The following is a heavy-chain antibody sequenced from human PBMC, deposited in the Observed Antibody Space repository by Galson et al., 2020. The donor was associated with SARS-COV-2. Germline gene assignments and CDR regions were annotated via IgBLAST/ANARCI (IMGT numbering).Heavy chain of an antibody. CDR3: VTVVISFAFDP. D-gene: IGHD3-22*01. Sequence: GGSLRLSCAASGFTFSTYAMSWVRQAPGKGLEWVSAISSADTTYYADSVKGRFTISRDNSKNTLYLKMNSLRAEDTAVYYCVTVVISFAFDPWGQGTLGAVSS. CDR2: ISSADTT. J-gene: IGHJ5*02. V-gene: IGHV3-23*01. CDR1: GFTFSTYA.